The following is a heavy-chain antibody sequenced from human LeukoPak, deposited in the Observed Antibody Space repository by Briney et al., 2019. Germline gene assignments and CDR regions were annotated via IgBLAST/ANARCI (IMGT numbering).Heavy chain of an antibody. Sequence: SVKVSCKASGGTFSSYAISWVRQAPGQGLEWMGGIIPIFGTANYAQKFQGRVTITADKSTSTAYMELSSLRSEDTAVYYCARDSSDGYNNEFDPWGQGTLVTVSS. CDR2: IIPIFGTA. CDR3: ARDSSDGYNNEFDP. V-gene: IGHV1-69*06. D-gene: IGHD5-24*01. CDR1: GGTFSSYA. J-gene: IGHJ5*02.